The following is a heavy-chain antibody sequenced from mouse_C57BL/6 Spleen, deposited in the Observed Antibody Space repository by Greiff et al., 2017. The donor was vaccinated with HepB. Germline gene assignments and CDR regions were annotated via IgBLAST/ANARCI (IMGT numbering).Heavy chain of an antibody. D-gene: IGHD1-1*01. J-gene: IGHJ1*03. CDR3: ARKDYGSSYWYFDV. V-gene: IGHV1-54*01. Sequence: VQLQQSGAELVRPGTSVKVSCKASGYAFTNYLIEWVKQRPGQGLEWIGVINPGSGGTNYNEKFKGKATLTADKSSSTAYMQLSSPTSEDSAVYFCARKDYGSSYWYFDVWGTGTTVTVSS. CDR1: GYAFTNYL. CDR2: INPGSGGT.